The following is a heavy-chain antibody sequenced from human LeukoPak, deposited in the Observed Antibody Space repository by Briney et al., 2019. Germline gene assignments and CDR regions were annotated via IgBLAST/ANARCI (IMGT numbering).Heavy chain of an antibody. Sequence: SETLSLTCTVSGGSISSSSYYWGWIRQPPGKGLEWIGSIYYSGSTYYNPSLKSRVTISVDTSKNQFSLKLSSVTAADTAVYCCARDRIVSGDFYWGQGTLVTVSS. CDR3: ARDRIVSGDFY. CDR1: GGSISSSSYY. CDR2: IYYSGST. J-gene: IGHJ4*02. V-gene: IGHV4-39*07. D-gene: IGHD3-16*02.